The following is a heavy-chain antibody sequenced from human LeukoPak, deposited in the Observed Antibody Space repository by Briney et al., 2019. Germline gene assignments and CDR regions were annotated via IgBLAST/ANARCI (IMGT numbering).Heavy chain of an antibody. V-gene: IGHV1-2*02. J-gene: IGHJ4*02. CDR2: INPNSGGT. Sequence: GASVKVSCKASGYTFTGYYMHWVRQAPGQGLEWMGWINPNSGGTNYAQKFQGRVTMTRDTSISTAYMELSRLRSDDTAVYYCAGGPFYCSSTSCLIGYWGQGTLVTVSS. CDR3: AGGPFYCSSTSCLIGY. CDR1: GYTFTGYY. D-gene: IGHD2-2*01.